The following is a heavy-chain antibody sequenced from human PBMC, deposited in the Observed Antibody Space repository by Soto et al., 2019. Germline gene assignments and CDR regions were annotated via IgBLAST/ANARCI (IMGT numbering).Heavy chain of an antibody. CDR3: ARDGAGAYGLGWFDP. D-gene: IGHD2-21*01. J-gene: IGHJ5*02. V-gene: IGHV4-31*03. CDR1: GDSISRGGYY. Sequence: QVQLQESGPGLVKPSQTLSLTCTVSGDSISRGGYYWNWLRQHPRKGLEWIGYIYHFGMTIYNTSLDSRVTTSVDTYKTRLSLELSNVPAADTAVSYCARDGAGAYGLGWFDPWGKGILVTVSS. CDR2: IYHFGMT.